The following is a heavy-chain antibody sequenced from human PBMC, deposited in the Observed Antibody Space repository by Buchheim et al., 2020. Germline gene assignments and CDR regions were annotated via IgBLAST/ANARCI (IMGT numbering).Heavy chain of an antibody. Sequence: QVQLVESGGGVVQPGRSLRLSCAASGFTFSSYAMHWVRQAPGKGLEWVAVISYDGSNKYYADSVKGRFTISRDNSKNTLYLQMNSLRAEDTAVYYCARDRKGGYSYGPEYNWFDPWGQGTL. D-gene: IGHD5-18*01. CDR3: ARDRKGGYSYGPEYNWFDP. J-gene: IGHJ5*02. V-gene: IGHV3-30-3*01. CDR2: ISYDGSNK. CDR1: GFTFSSYA.